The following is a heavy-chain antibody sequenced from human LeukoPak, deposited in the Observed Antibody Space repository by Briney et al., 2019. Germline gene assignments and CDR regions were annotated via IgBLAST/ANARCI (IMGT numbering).Heavy chain of an antibody. CDR1: GFTFSSYA. Sequence: PGGSLRLSCAASGFTFSSYAMSWVRQAPGKGLEWVSYISSRGSPIYYADSVKGRFTISRDNSKNTLYLQMNSLRAEDTAVYYCAKGEWLLHIDYWGQGTLVTVSS. CDR3: AKGEWLLHIDY. J-gene: IGHJ4*02. D-gene: IGHD3-3*01. V-gene: IGHV3-48*01. CDR2: ISSRGSPI.